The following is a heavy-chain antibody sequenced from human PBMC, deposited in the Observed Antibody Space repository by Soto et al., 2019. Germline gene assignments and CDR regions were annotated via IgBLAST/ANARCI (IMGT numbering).Heavy chain of an antibody. D-gene: IGHD2-8*02. V-gene: IGHV4-34*01. CDR1: GGSFSGYY. Sequence: QVQLQQWGAGLLKPSETLYLNCTVCGGSFSGYYWSWIRQPPGTGLEWIGEINHSGSTNYNPSLKSRVTISVDTSKNQFSLKLTSVTAADTAVNYCARDKITGLFDYWGQGTLVIVSS. CDR2: INHSGST. J-gene: IGHJ4*02. CDR3: ARDKITGLFDY.